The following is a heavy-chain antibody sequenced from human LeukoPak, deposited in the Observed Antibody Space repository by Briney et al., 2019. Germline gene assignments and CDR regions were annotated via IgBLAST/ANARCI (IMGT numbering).Heavy chain of an antibody. CDR3: ARERDDYYFDY. CDR1: GFTFNSYS. V-gene: IGHV3-48*04. J-gene: IGHJ4*02. CDR2: ISRSGTII. D-gene: IGHD3-3*01. Sequence: GGSLRLSCAASGFTFNSYSMNWVRQAPGKGLEWVSYISRSGTIISYADSVRGRLTISRDNAKNSLYLQMNSLRAEDTAVYYCARERDDYYFDYWGQGTLVTVSS.